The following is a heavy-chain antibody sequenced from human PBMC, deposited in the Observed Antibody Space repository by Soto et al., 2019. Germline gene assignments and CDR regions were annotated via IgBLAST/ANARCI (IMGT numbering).Heavy chain of an antibody. D-gene: IGHD3-3*01. Sequence: ASVEVSGKASGYTFTGYYIHWVRQAPGEGLEWMGWINPNSGGTNYAQKFQGRVTMTRDTSISTAYMELSRLRSDDTAVYYCARENDYDFWSGYSLGWFGPWGQGTLVTVSS. CDR3: ARENDYDFWSGYSLGWFGP. CDR2: INPNSGGT. J-gene: IGHJ5*02. V-gene: IGHV1-2*02. CDR1: GYTFTGYY.